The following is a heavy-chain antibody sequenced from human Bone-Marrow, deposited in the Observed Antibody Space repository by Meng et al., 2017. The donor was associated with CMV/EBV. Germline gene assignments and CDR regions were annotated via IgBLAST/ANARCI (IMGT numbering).Heavy chain of an antibody. CDR1: GGTFSSYA. J-gene: IGHJ5*02. CDR3: ARGYYDFWSGYYRLHNWFDP. Sequence: SVKVSCKASGGTFSSYAISWVRQAPGQGLEWMGGIIPIFGTANYAQKFQGRVTITTDESTSTAYMELSSLRSEDTAVYYCARGYYDFWSGYYRLHNWFDPWGQGTLVTVSS. D-gene: IGHD3-3*01. V-gene: IGHV1-69*05. CDR2: IIPIFGTA.